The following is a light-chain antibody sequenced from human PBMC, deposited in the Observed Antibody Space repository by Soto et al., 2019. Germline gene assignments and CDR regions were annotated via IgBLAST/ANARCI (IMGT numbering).Light chain of an antibody. J-gene: IGKJ1*01. CDR1: QNINKF. CDR3: QQSYTTPQT. V-gene: IGKV1-39*01. CDR2: VAS. Sequence: DIQMTQSPSSLSASVGDRVTITCRASQNINKFLNWYQQKPGTAPKLLTYVASTLQGGVPSRFSGSGSGTDFTLTISSLHPEDFATYYCQQSYTTPQTFGQGTKVDIK.